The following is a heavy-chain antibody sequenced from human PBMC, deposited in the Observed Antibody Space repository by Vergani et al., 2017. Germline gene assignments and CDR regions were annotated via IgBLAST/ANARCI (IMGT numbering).Heavy chain of an antibody. D-gene: IGHD2-2*01. CDR3: AKERGDVVVPAALDY. Sequence: QVQLVESGGGVVQPGRSLRLSCAASGFTFSSYGMHWVRQAPGKGLEGVAVISYDGSNKYYADSVKGRFTISRDNSKNTLYLQMNSLRAEDTAVYYCAKERGDVVVPAALDYWGQGTLVTVSS. CDR2: ISYDGSNK. CDR1: GFTFSSYG. V-gene: IGHV3-30*18. J-gene: IGHJ4*02.